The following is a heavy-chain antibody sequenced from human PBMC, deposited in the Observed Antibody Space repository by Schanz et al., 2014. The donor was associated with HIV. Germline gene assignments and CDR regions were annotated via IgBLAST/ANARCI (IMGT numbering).Heavy chain of an antibody. CDR3: ARVNDKGWGYCSSTSCLFWYFEL. Sequence: QVQLVQSGGGVVQPGRSLRLSCAASGFTFSSYGMHWVRQAPGRGLEWVAVIWYDGSDKYCADSVKGRFTISRDNSKNTLYLEMNSLRPEDTAVYYCARVNDKGWGYCSSTSCLFWYFELWGRGTLVTVSS. D-gene: IGHD2-2*01. J-gene: IGHJ2*01. CDR2: IWYDGSDK. V-gene: IGHV3-33*01. CDR1: GFTFSSYG.